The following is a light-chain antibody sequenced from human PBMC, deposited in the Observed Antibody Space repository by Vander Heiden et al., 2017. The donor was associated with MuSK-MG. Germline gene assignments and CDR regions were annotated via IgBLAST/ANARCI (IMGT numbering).Light chain of an antibody. CDR2: DNN. J-gene: IGLJ2*01. Sequence: SYVLTQPPSMSVAPGQTARIPWGGNNIGSQSVHWYQQRPGQAPVFVVYDNNDRPSGIPARFSGSNSGSSATLTISRVEAGDEADYYWQVWDTTVVFGGGTKLTVL. CDR1: NIGSQS. V-gene: IGLV3-21*02. CDR3: QVWDTTVV.